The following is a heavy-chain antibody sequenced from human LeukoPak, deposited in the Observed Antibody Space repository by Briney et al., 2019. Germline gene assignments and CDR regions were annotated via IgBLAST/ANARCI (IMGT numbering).Heavy chain of an antibody. CDR1: XGXXSXHY. V-gene: IGHV4-59*08. CDR3: AXXIGDSSGYEYLQH. J-gene: IGHJ1*01. CDR2: IYYSGST. Sequence: SETLSLTCTVSXGXXSXHYWSWIXXXXXXXXEWIGYIYYSGSTNYNPSLKSRVTISVDTXKNQFSLKLSSVTAADTAVYYCAXXIGDSSGYEYLQHWGQGTLVTVSS. D-gene: IGHD3-22*01.